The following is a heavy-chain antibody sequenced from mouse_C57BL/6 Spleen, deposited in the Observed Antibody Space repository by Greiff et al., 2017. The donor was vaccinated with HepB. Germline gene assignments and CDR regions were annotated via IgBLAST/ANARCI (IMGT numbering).Heavy chain of an antibody. CDR2: INPNNGGT. CDR1: GYTFTDYN. J-gene: IGHJ2*01. Sequence: VQLQQSGPELVKPGASVKIPCKASGYTFTDYNMDWVKQSHGKSLEWIGDINPNNGGTIYNQKFKGKATLTVDKSSSTAYMELRSLTSEDTAVYYCAREEKLLYYFDYWGQGTTLTVSS. D-gene: IGHD2-1*01. CDR3: AREEKLLYYFDY. V-gene: IGHV1-18*01.